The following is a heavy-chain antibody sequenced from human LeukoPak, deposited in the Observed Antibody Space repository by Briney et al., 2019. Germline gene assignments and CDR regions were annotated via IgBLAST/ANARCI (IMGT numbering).Heavy chain of an antibody. D-gene: IGHD3-22*01. J-gene: IGHJ4*02. CDR2: INPSGGST. CDR3: ARDNVAYYDSSGYYAPGDY. Sequence: ASVKVSCKASGYTFTSYYMHWVRQASRQGLEWMGIINPSGGSTSYAQKFQGRVTMTRDMSTSTVYMELSSLRSEDTAVYYCARDNVAYYDSSGYYAPGDYWGQGTLVTVSS. V-gene: IGHV1-46*01. CDR1: GYTFTSYY.